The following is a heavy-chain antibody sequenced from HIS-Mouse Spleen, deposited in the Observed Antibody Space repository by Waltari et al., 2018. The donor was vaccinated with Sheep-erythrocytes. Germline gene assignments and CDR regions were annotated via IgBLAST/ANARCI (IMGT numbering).Heavy chain of an antibody. D-gene: IGHD6-6*01. CDR1: GFTFSSYS. J-gene: IGHJ3*02. Sequence: EVQLVESGGGLVKPGGSLRLSCAASGFTFSSYSMNWVRQAPGKGLEWVSSISSGSSYIYYADSVKGRFTISRDNAKNSLYLQMNSLRAEDTAVYYCARDSTSDAFDIWGQGTMVTVSS. V-gene: IGHV3-21*01. CDR3: ARDSTSDAFDI. CDR2: ISSGSSYI.